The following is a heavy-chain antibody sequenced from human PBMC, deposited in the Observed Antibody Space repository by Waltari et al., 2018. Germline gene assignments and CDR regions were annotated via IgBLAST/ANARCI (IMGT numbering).Heavy chain of an antibody. D-gene: IGHD4-17*01. J-gene: IGHJ6*02. CDR3: ARDKSTYYYGMDV. Sequence: QVQLVESGGGVVQPGRSLRLSCAASGFTFSSYGMHWVRQAPGKGLDWVACIWYDGSNKYYADSVKGRFTISRDNSKNTLYLQMNSLRAEDTAVYYCARDKSTYYYGMDVWGQGTTVIVSS. CDR2: IWYDGSNK. CDR1: GFTFSSYG. V-gene: IGHV3-33*01.